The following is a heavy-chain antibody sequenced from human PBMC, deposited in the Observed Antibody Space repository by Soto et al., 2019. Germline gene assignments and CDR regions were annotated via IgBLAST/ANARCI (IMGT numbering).Heavy chain of an antibody. V-gene: IGHV1-18*01. CDR3: AKERPAAMRVYYYYYYGMDV. CDR1: GYTFTSYG. Sequence: ASVKVSCKASGYTFTSYGISWVRQAPGQGLEWMGWISAYNGNTNYAQKLQGRVTMTTDTSTSTAYMELRSLRSDDTAVYYCAKERPAAMRVYYYYYYGMDVWGQGTTVTVSS. D-gene: IGHD2-2*01. J-gene: IGHJ6*02. CDR2: ISAYNGNT.